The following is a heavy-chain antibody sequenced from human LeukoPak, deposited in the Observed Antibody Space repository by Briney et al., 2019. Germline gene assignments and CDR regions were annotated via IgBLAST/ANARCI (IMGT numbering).Heavy chain of an antibody. CDR1: GYSFTNYW. J-gene: IGHJ5*02. Sequence: RGESLKISCKGSGYSFTNYWIGWVRQMPGKGLEWMGIIYPGDSDTRYSPSFQGQVTISADKSISTAYLQWSSLEASDTAMYYCARLADVDSYGYPHEGRWFDPWGQGTLVTVSS. CDR2: IYPGDSDT. V-gene: IGHV5-51*01. D-gene: IGHD5-18*01. CDR3: ARLADVDSYGYPHEGRWFDP.